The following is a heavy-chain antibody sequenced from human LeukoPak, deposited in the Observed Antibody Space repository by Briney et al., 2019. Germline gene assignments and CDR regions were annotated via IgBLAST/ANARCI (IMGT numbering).Heavy chain of an antibody. Sequence: PSETLSLTCTVSGGSISNYYWSWIRQPPGKGLDWIGYVYYSGSTIYNPSLKSRVTISVDTSRNQFSLKLSSVTAADTAVYYCAGGRRDAYNYNYWGQGTLVTVSS. CDR3: AGGRRDAYNYNY. CDR2: VYYSGST. V-gene: IGHV4-59*01. CDR1: GGSISNYY. J-gene: IGHJ4*02. D-gene: IGHD5-24*01.